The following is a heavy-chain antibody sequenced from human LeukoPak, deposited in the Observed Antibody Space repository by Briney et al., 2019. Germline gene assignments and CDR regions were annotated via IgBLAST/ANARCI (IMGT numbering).Heavy chain of an antibody. J-gene: IGHJ4*02. CDR3: ARNAFWVYDY. D-gene: IGHD3/OR15-3a*01. V-gene: IGHV4-39*01. CDR1: GGSISSSSYY. Sequence: PSETLSLTCTVSGGSISSSSYYWGWIRQPPGKGLEWMGSIYYSGSIYYNPSLKSRVTISVDTSKHQFSLKLSSVTAADTAVYYCARNAFWVYDYWGQGTLVTVSS. CDR2: IYYSGSI.